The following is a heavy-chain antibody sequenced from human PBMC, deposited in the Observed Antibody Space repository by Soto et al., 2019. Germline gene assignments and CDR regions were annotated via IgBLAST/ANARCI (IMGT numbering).Heavy chain of an antibody. J-gene: IGHJ5*02. Sequence: SETLSLTCTVSGGSISSSSYYWGWIRQPPGKGLEWIGSIYYSGSTYYNPSLKSRVTISVDTSKNQFSLKLSSVTAADTAVYYCAGSITIFGVADNWFDPWGQGTLVT. CDR1: GGSISSSSYY. CDR3: AGSITIFGVADNWFDP. CDR2: IYYSGST. D-gene: IGHD3-3*01. V-gene: IGHV4-39*01.